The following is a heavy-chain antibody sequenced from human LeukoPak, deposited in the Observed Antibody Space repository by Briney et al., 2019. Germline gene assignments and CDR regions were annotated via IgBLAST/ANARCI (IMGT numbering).Heavy chain of an antibody. CDR2: IYSGGST. V-gene: IGHV3-53*01. CDR3: ARDPRSRGVYFQH. CDR1: GFTFSSYA. J-gene: IGHJ1*01. Sequence: PGGSLRLSCAASGFTFSSYAMSWVRQAPGKGLEWVSVIYSGGSTYYADSVKGRFTISRDNSKNTLYLQMNSLRAEDTAVYYCARDPRSRGVYFQHWGQGTLVTVSS.